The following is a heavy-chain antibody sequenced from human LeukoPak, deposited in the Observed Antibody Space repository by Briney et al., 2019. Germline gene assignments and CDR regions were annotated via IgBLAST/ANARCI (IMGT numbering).Heavy chain of an antibody. V-gene: IGHV3-30*03. D-gene: IGHD1-26*01. CDR2: ISYDGSNK. CDR3: ARGRLLRLTYFFDS. Sequence: QPGGSLRLSCAASGFTFSSYGMHWVRQAPGKGLEWVAVISYDGSNKCYADSVKGRFTISRDNSKNTLYLQMNNLRAEDTAVYYCARGRLLRLTYFFDSWGQGTLVTVSS. CDR1: GFTFSSYG. J-gene: IGHJ4*02.